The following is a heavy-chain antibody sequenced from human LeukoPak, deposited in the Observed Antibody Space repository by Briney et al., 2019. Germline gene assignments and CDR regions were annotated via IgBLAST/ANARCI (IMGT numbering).Heavy chain of an antibody. CDR3: AREIRLGELRGAFDI. Sequence: GGSLRLSCAASGFTFSSYGMHWVRQAPGKGLEWVAVIWYDGSNKYYADSVKGRFTISRDNSKNTLYLQMNSLRAEDTAVYYCAREIRLGELRGAFDIWGQGTMVTVSS. D-gene: IGHD3-16*01. CDR1: GFTFSSYG. J-gene: IGHJ3*02. CDR2: IWYDGSNK. V-gene: IGHV3-33*01.